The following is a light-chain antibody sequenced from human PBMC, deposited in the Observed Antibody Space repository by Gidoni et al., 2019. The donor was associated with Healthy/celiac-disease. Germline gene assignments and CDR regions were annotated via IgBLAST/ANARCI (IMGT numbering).Light chain of an antibody. J-gene: IGLJ3*02. CDR1: SSDVGGYNY. CDR3: YSYAGSYTLV. V-gene: IGLV2-11*01. Sequence: QSALTQPRPVSGSPGQSVTISGTVTSSDVGGYNYVSWYQPHPAKSPKLIIYDVSKRPSGVPDRFSGSKSGNTASLTISGLQAEDEADYYCYSYAGSYTLVFGGGTKLTVL. CDR2: DVS.